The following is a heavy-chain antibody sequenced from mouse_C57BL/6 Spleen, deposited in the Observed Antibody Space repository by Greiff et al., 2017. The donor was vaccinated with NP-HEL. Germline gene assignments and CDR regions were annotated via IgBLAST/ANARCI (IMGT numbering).Heavy chain of an antibody. CDR1: GYTFTSYW. J-gene: IGHJ2*01. CDR2: IYPSDSET. D-gene: IGHD1-1*01. CDR3: ARRSVTTVGGLDY. V-gene: IGHV1-61*01. Sequence: QVQLQQPGAELVRPGSSVKLSCKASGYTFTSYWMDWVKQRPGQGLEWIGNIYPSDSETHYNQKFKDKATLTVDKSSSTAYMQLSSMTSEDSAVYCCARRSVTTVGGLDYWGQGTTLTVSS.